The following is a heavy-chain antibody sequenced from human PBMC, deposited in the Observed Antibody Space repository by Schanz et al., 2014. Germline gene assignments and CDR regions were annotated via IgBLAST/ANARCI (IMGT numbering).Heavy chain of an antibody. D-gene: IGHD5-18*01. CDR3: TRGGYSYALSAFDI. J-gene: IGHJ3*02. CDR2: ISPYTGNT. CDR1: GYTFTSYG. Sequence: QVQLVQSGAEVKKPGASVKVSCKASGYTFTSYGITWVRQAPGQGLEWVGWISPYTGNTHYFDKMEGRVTMTTDTSTSTAYMELRSLRSDDTAMYYCTRGGYSYALSAFDIWGQGTMVTVSS. V-gene: IGHV1-18*01.